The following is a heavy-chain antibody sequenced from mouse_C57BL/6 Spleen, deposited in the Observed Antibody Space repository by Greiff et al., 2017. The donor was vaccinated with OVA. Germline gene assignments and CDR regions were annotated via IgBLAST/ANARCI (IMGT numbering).Heavy chain of an antibody. CDR3: ARWDYDGRRSMDY. CDR2: IYPGGGYT. V-gene: IGHV1-63*01. CDR1: GYTFTNYW. D-gene: IGHD2-4*01. Sequence: HVQLKQSGAELVRPGTSVKMSCKASGYTFTNYWIGWAKQTPGHGLEWIGDIYPGGGYTNYNEKFKGKATLTAAKSSSTAYMQFSSLTSEDSAIYYCARWDYDGRRSMDYWGQGTSVTVSS. J-gene: IGHJ4*01.